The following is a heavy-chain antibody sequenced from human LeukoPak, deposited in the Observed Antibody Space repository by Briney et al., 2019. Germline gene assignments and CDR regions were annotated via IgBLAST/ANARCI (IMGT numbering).Heavy chain of an antibody. CDR1: GYSISSGYY. Sequence: SETLSLTCTVSGYSISSGYYWGWIRQPPGKGLEWIGSIYHSGSTYYNPSLKSRVTISVDTSKNQFSLKLSSVTAADTAVYYCARRHWNGRSLDYWGQGTLVTVSS. CDR3: ARRHWNGRSLDY. CDR2: IYHSGST. D-gene: IGHD1-1*01. J-gene: IGHJ4*02. V-gene: IGHV4-38-2*02.